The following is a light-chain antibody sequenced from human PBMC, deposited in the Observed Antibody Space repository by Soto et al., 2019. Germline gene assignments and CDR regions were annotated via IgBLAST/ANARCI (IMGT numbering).Light chain of an antibody. J-gene: IGLJ2*01. Sequence: QSALTQPPSVTGAPGQRVTISCTGNNSNIGAGSGVNWYQQFPDKAPKLLIYANTHRPSGVPDRFSGSTSATSASLAITGLQTQDEADYYCQSFDSSLTCLIFGGGTKLTVL. CDR1: NSNIGAGSG. CDR3: QSFDSSLTCLI. V-gene: IGLV1-40*01. CDR2: ANT.